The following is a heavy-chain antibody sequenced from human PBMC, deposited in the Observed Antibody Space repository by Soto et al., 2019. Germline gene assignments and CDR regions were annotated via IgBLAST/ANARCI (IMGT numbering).Heavy chain of an antibody. D-gene: IGHD6-6*01. CDR3: ASFIAARPIDAFDI. CDR2: IYYSGST. Sequence: QLQLQESGPGLVKPSETLSLTCTVSGGSISSSSYYWGWIRQPPGKGLEWIGSIYYSGSTYYNPSLKSRVTISVDTSKNQFSLKLSSVTAADTAVYYCASFIAARPIDAFDIWCQGTMVTVSS. J-gene: IGHJ3*02. V-gene: IGHV4-39*01. CDR1: GGSISSSSYY.